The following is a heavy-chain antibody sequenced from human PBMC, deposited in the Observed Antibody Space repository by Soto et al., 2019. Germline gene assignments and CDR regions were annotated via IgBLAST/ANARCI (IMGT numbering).Heavy chain of an antibody. Sequence: GGSLRLSCAASGFTFSSYSMNWVRQAPGKGLEWCSSIISSSSYIYYADSLKGRFTISRDNAKNSVSLQMNSLRAEDTAVYYCAREETAWPLAYGLDVWGQGTTVTVSS. V-gene: IGHV3-21*01. D-gene: IGHD2-21*02. CDR2: IISSSSYI. J-gene: IGHJ6*02. CDR1: GFTFSSYS. CDR3: AREETAWPLAYGLDV.